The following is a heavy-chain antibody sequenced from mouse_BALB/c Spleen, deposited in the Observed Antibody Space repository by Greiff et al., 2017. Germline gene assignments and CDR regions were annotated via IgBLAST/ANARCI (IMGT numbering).Heavy chain of an antibody. Sequence: VQLQQSGAELAKPGASVKMSCKASGYTFTSYWMHWVKQRPGQGLEWIGYINPSTGYTEYNQKFKDKATLTADKSSSTAYMQLSSLTSEDSAVYYCARGGNYLGFDYWGQGTTLTVSS. CDR3: ARGGNYLGFDY. CDR1: GYTFTSYW. V-gene: IGHV1-7*01. D-gene: IGHD2-1*01. J-gene: IGHJ2*01. CDR2: INPSTGYT.